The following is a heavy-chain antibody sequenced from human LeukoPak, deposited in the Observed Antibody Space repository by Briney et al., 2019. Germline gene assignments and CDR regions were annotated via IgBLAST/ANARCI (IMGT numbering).Heavy chain of an antibody. V-gene: IGHV1-8*03. CDR1: GYTFTSYD. J-gene: IGHJ3*02. CDR2: MNPNCGNT. D-gene: IGHD3-3*01. CDR3: ARSPSRITIFGAVTRGAFDI. Sequence: ASVKFSCKASGYTFTSYDINWVRQATGQGLEWMGWMNPNCGNTGYAQKFQGRVTITRNTSISTAYMELSSLRSEDTAVYYCARSPSRITIFGAVTRGAFDIWGQGTMVTVSS.